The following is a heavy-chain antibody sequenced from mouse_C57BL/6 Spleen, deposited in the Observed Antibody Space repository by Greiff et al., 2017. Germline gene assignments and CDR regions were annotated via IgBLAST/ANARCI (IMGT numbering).Heavy chain of an antibody. CDR2: IRLKSDNYAT. CDR3: TAPYDYDWFAY. D-gene: IGHD2-4*01. CDR1: GFTFSNYW. V-gene: IGHV6-3*01. J-gene: IGHJ3*01. Sequence: EVKVIESGGGLVQPGGSMKLSCVASGFTFSNYWMNWVRQSPEKGLEWVAQIRLKSDNYATHYAESVKGRFTISRDDSKSSVYLQMNNLRAEDTGIYYCTAPYDYDWFAYWGQGTLVTVAA.